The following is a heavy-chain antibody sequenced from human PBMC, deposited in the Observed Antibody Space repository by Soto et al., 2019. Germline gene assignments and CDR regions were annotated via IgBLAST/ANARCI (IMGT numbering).Heavy chain of an antibody. V-gene: IGHV4-4*02. CDR1: GGSVRAPDW. CDR2: VHISGHS. Sequence: TLSLTCTLSGGSVRAPDWWNWVRQSPDKGLEWIAEVHISGHSNYNPSLRSRVSVSIDSSKNQFYLNLNSVTAADTAIYYCARVRQGCSANNCYFDPWGQGTQVTVSS. D-gene: IGHD1-1*01. CDR3: ARVRQGCSANNCYFDP. J-gene: IGHJ5*01.